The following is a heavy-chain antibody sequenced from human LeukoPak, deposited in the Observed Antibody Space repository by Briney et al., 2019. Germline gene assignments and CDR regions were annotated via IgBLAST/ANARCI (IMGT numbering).Heavy chain of an antibody. J-gene: IGHJ6*02. CDR2: IYYSGST. Sequence: PSETLSLTCTVSGGSISNGDYYWSWIRQPPRKGLEWIGYIYYSGSTYYNPSLKSRVTISVDTSKNQFSLKLSSVTAADTAVYYCASFMVRLRGMDVWGQGTTVTVSS. D-gene: IGHD3-10*01. CDR1: GGSISNGDYY. CDR3: ASFMVRLRGMDV. V-gene: IGHV4-30-4*01.